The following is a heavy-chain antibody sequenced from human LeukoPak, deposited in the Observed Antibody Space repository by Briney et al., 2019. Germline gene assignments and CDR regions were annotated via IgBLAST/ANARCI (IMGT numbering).Heavy chain of an antibody. CDR3: TTGNGRYTGSSWSYWSVDY. CDR2: IKSKTDGGTI. CDR1: GFTFHNAW. V-gene: IGHV3-15*01. J-gene: IGHJ4*02. D-gene: IGHD1-26*01. Sequence: GGSLRLSCAASGFTFHNAWMSWVRQAPGKGLEWVGRIKSKTDGGTIDYAAPGKGRFTISRDGSENPLYLQMNSLKTEDTAVYYCTTGNGRYTGSSWSYWSVDYWGQGTLVTVSS.